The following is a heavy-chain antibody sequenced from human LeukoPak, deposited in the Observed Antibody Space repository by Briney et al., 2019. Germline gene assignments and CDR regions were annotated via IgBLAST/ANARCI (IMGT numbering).Heavy chain of an antibody. CDR1: GRSISSYY. CDR2: IYTSGRT. D-gene: IGHD6-13*01. J-gene: IGHJ4*02. CDR3: ARDGSSWTYYFDY. V-gene: IGHV4-4*07. Sequence: PSETLSLTCTASGRSISSYYWSWIRQPAGKGLEWIGRIYTSGRTNYNPSLKSRVTMSVDTSKNQFSLKLSSVTAADTAVYYCARDGSSWTYYFDYWGQGTLVTVSS.